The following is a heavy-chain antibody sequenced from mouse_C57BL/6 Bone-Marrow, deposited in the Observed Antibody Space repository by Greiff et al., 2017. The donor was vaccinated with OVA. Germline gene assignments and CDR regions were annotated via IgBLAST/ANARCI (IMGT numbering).Heavy chain of an antibody. V-gene: IGHV14-3*01. CDR1: GFNIKNTY. Sequence: VQLQQSVAELVRPGASVTLSCTASGFNIKNTYMHWVKQRPEQGLDLIGRIDPANGNTKYAPKFQGKATITADTSSNTAYLQLSSLTSEDTAIYYCARRENYYGSSLHWYFDVWGTGTTVTVSS. CDR2: IDPANGNT. J-gene: IGHJ1*03. D-gene: IGHD1-1*01. CDR3: ARRENYYGSSLHWYFDV.